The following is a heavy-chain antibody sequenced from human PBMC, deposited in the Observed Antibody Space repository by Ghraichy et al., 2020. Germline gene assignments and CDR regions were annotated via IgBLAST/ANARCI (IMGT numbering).Heavy chain of an antibody. V-gene: IGHV3-43D*03. J-gene: IGHJ6*02. Sequence: GGSLRLSCAASGFTFDDYAMHWVRQAPGKGLEWVSLISWDGGSTYYADSVKGRFTISRDNSKNSLYLQMNSLRAEDTALYYCAKDGDYGANEDYYYGMDVWGQGTRSPSP. CDR1: GFTFDDYA. CDR2: ISWDGGST. CDR3: AKDGDYGANEDYYYGMDV. D-gene: IGHD4-17*01.